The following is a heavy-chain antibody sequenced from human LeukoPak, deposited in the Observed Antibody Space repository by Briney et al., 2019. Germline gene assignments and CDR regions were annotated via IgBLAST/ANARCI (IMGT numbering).Heavy chain of an antibody. J-gene: IGHJ3*02. CDR2: ISGSGAST. V-gene: IGHV3-23*01. CDR3: AKQYYYDSSGYWRYDAFDI. D-gene: IGHD3-22*01. CDR1: GFTFSSYA. Sequence: SGGSLRLSCAASGFTFSSYAMSWVRQAPGKGLECVSVISGSGASTYYADSVKGRFTISRDNSKSTLYLQMSSLRAEDTAVYYCAKQYYYDSSGYWRYDAFDIWGQGTMVTVSS.